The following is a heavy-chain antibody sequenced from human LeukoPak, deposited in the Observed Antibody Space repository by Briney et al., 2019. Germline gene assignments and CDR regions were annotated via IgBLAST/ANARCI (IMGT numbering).Heavy chain of an antibody. D-gene: IGHD3-10*01. CDR2: ILYICSTE. J-gene: IGHJ6*03. V-gene: IGHV1-69*05. CDR3: ARDQGHYYGSGSYYWRYYYYYYMDV. Sequence: GTSLKLSCTASGGTFSSYGMNWVRQAPGQGLEWMAVILYICSTEYYAHSVKGRVTITTDESTNTAYMELSSLRSEDTAVYYCARDQGHYYGSGSYYWRYYYYYYMDVWGKGTTVTVSS. CDR1: GGTFSSYG.